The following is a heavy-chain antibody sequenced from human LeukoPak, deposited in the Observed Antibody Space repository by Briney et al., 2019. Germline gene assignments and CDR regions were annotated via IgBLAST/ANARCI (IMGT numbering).Heavy chain of an antibody. D-gene: IGHD6-19*01. CDR3: ARIISSGWYYFDY. Sequence: HGGSLRLSCAASGFTFSSYEMNWVRPAPGKGLDWVSYISSSGGTIYYADSVKGRFTISRDNAKNSLYLQMNSLRAEDTAVYYCARIISSGWYYFDYWGQGTLVTVSS. V-gene: IGHV3-48*03. J-gene: IGHJ4*02. CDR2: ISSSGGTI. CDR1: GFTFSSYE.